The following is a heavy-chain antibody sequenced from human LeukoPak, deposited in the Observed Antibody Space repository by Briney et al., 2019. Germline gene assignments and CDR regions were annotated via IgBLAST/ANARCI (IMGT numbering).Heavy chain of an antibody. D-gene: IGHD3-10*01. CDR2: ISGSGGST. J-gene: IGHJ4*02. Sequence: GGSPRLSCAASGFTFSSYGMSWVRQAPGKGLEWVSAISGSGGSTYDADSVKGRFAISRDNSKNTLYLQMNSLRADDTAVYYCAKLRGSGGHSGGPDYWGQGTLVTVSS. V-gene: IGHV3-23*01. CDR1: GFTFSSYG. CDR3: AKLRGSGGHSGGPDY.